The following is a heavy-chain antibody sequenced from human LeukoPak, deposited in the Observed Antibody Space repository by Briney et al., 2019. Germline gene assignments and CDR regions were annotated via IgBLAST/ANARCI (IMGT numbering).Heavy chain of an antibody. CDR1: GFTFSSYG. CDR2: IWYDGSNK. D-gene: IGHD2-15*01. Sequence: GRSLRLSCAASGFTFSSYGMHWVRQAPGKGLEWVAVIWYDGSNKYYADSVKGRFTISRDNSKNTLYLQMNSLRAEDTAVYYCAKVLVLVSANRYYFDYWGQGTLVTVSS. J-gene: IGHJ4*02. V-gene: IGHV3-33*06. CDR3: AKVLVLVSANRYYFDY.